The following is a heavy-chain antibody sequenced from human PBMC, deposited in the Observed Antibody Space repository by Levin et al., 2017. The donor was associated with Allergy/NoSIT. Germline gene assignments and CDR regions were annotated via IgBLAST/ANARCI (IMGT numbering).Heavy chain of an antibody. Sequence: GESLKISCAASRFTFSNAWMTWVRQAPGKGLEWVGRIKTKTEAGTTEYAAPVKGRFTISRDDSKSTVYLQMNSLKTEDTAVYYCTTNPAVGRPLWIDPEDSLDIWGQGTTVTVFS. D-gene: IGHD1-1*01. J-gene: IGHJ3*02. CDR2: IKTKTEAGTT. CDR1: RFTFSNAW. V-gene: IGHV3-15*01. CDR3: TTNPAVGRPLWIDPEDSLDI.